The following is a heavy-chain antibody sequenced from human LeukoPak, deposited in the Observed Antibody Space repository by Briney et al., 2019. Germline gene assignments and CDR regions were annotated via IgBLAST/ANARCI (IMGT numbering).Heavy chain of an antibody. D-gene: IGHD6-19*01. CDR3: ARPSSFRSGWPYAFDT. V-gene: IGHV4-31*03. CDR1: GGSISSGGYY. J-gene: IGHJ3*02. CDR2: IYYSGST. Sequence: SQTLSLTCTVSGGSISSGGYYWSWIRQHPGKGLEWIGYIYYSGSTYYNPSLKSRVTISVDTSKNQFSLKLSSVTAADTAVYYCARPSSFRSGWPYAFDTWGQGTMVTVSS.